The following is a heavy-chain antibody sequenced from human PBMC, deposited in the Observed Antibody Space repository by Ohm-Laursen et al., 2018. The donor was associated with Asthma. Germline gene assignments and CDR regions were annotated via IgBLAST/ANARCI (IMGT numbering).Heavy chain of an antibody. J-gene: IGHJ6*02. CDR2: IIPILGTR. CDR3: ARDRDAVVPTATVVYYYYGMDV. V-gene: IGHV1-69*13. D-gene: IGHD2-2*01. CDR1: GGTFSRYT. Sequence: SVKVSCKASGGTFSRYTITWVRQAPGPGLEWMGGIIPILGTRNYAQRFQGRVTITVDESTSTAYMELSSLRSEDTAVYYCARDRDAVVPTATVVYYYYGMDVWGQGTTVTVSS.